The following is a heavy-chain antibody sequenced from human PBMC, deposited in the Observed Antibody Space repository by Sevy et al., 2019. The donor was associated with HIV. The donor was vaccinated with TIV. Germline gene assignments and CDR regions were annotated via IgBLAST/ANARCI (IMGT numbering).Heavy chain of an antibody. CDR1: GFNVNNYG. V-gene: IGHV3-30*02. J-gene: IGHJ5*02. Sequence: GGSLRLSCKVSGFNVNNYGMHWVRQAPGKGLEWVAMVPYDGSKSHYVYSVKGRFTISRDYSENTLYLQMNNLRVEDTAVYYCARDDNTGWCNWFDPWGQGTLVTVSS. CDR3: ARDDNTGWCNWFDP. D-gene: IGHD3-9*01. CDR2: VPYDGSKS.